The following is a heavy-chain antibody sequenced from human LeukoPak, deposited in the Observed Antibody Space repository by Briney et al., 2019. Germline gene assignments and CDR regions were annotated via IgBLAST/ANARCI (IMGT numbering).Heavy chain of an antibody. V-gene: IGHV3-30*04. D-gene: IGHD4/OR15-4a*01. CDR1: GFTFSRYA. CDR2: ISSDGNLI. Sequence: PGRSLRLSCATSGFTFSRYAMQWVRQAPGKGLEWVAVISSDGNLIFYADSVKGRFTISRDNSKNTVYLQMNSLRAEGTAVFYCAREEYDYALGVLDVWGQGTTVSVSS. J-gene: IGHJ6*02. CDR3: AREEYDYALGVLDV.